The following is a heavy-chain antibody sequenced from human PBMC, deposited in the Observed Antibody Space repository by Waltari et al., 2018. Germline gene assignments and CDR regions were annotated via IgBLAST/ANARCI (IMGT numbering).Heavy chain of an antibody. Sequence: QLQLQESGPRLVKPSETLSLTCIVSGGSISSSSYYWGWIRQSPGKGLEWIGAVHYSGSTYFNPSLQSRVTISVDTSKNQFSLKLSSVTAADTAMYYCATGGGIGRNYYMDVWGKGTTVTISS. CDR1: GGSISSSSYY. V-gene: IGHV4-39*07. CDR2: VHYSGST. J-gene: IGHJ6*03. CDR3: ATGGGIGRNYYMDV. D-gene: IGHD6-13*01.